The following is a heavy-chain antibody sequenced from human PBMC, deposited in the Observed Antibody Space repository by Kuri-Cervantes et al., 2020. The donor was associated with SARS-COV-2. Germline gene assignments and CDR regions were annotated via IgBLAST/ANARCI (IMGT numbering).Heavy chain of an antibody. CDR2: ISSSSTI. J-gene: IGHJ6*02. CDR3: ARDKSDWDNYNFAMDL. Sequence: GESLKISCAASGFTFSDYYMNWVRQAPGKGLEWVSSISSSSTIYYADSVKGRFTISRDNAKNPLYLQMSSLRVEDTAVYFCARDKSDWDNYNFAMDLWGQGTTVSVSS. V-gene: IGHV3-69-1*01. D-gene: IGHD2-21*01. CDR1: GFTFSDYY.